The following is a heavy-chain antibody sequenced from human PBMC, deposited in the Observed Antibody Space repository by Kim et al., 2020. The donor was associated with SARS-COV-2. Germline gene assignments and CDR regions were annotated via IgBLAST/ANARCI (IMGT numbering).Heavy chain of an antibody. V-gene: IGHV3-21*01. D-gene: IGHD2-2*01. CDR1: GFTFSSYS. Sequence: GGSLRLSCAASGFTFSSYSMNWVRQTPGKGLEWVSSISSSSSYIYYADSVKGRFTISRDNAKNSLYLQMNSLRAEDTAVYYCATNPIVVVPAAKFDYWGQGTLVTVSS. J-gene: IGHJ4*02. CDR2: ISSSSSYI. CDR3: ATNPIVVVPAAKFDY.